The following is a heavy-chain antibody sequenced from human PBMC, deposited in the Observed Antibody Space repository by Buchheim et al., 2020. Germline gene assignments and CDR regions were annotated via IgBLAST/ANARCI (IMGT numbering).Heavy chain of an antibody. J-gene: IGHJ4*02. V-gene: IGHV4-30-4*01. CDR2: IYYSGST. CDR3: ARGYDSSGYLPPLMNY. D-gene: IGHD3-22*01. Sequence: QVQLQESGPGLVKPSQTLSLTCTVSGGSISSGDYYWSWIRQPPGKGLEWIGYIYYSGSTYYTPSLKRRVTISLDTSKNQFSLKLSSVTAADTAVYYCARGYDSSGYLPPLMNYWGQGTL. CDR1: GGSISSGDYY.